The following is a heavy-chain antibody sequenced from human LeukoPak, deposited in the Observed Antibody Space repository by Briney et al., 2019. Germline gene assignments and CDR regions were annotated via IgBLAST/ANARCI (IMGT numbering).Heavy chain of an antibody. Sequence: ASVKVSCKVSGYTLTELSMHWVRQAPGKGLEWMGGFDPEDGETIYAQKFQGRVTMTEDTSTDTAYMELSSLRSEDTAVYYCATANSGGSYYYYGMDVWGQGTTVTVSS. J-gene: IGHJ6*02. D-gene: IGHD1-1*01. CDR3: ATANSGGSYYYYGMDV. CDR2: FDPEDGET. V-gene: IGHV1-24*01. CDR1: GYTLTELS.